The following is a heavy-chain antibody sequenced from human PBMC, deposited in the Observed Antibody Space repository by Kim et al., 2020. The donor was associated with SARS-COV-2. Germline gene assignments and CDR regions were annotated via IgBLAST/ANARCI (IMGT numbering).Heavy chain of an antibody. J-gene: IGHJ4*02. CDR3: ARGPITMVRGVIITHYFDY. CDR1: GFTFSSYG. D-gene: IGHD3-10*01. Sequence: GGSLRLSCAASGFTFSSYGMHWVRQAPGKGLEWVAVIWYDGSNKYYADSVKGRFTISRDNSKNTLYLQMNSLRAEDTAVYYCARGPITMVRGVIITHYFDYWGQGTLVTVSS. V-gene: IGHV3-33*01. CDR2: IWYDGSNK.